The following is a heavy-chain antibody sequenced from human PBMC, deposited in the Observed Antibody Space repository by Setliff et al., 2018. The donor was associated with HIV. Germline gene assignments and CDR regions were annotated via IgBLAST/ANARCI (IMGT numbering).Heavy chain of an antibody. Sequence: GVLRLSCAASGFTFSNAWMSWVRQAPGKGLEWVGRIKSKTDGGTTDYAAPVKGRFTISRDNGKNLLYLQMNSLRAEDTAVYYCARGGRLQYFDWPSYAMDVWGQGTTVTVSS. CDR3: ARGGRLQYFDWPSYAMDV. D-gene: IGHD3-9*01. J-gene: IGHJ6*02. V-gene: IGHV3-15*01. CDR2: IKSKTDGGTT. CDR1: GFTFSNAW.